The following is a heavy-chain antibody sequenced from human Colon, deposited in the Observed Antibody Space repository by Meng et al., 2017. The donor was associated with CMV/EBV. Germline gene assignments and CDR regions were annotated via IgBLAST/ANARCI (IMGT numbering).Heavy chain of an antibody. J-gene: IGHJ6*02. CDR3: ARDLDVKGLEWFSAYGMDV. CDR2: INWNDGSK. CDR1: GFTFDDYG. D-gene: IGHD3-3*01. Sequence: EGSLRLSCAASGFTFDDYGMSWVRQAPGKGLEWVSVINWNDGSKGSADSVKGRFTISRDNAKNSLYLQMNSLRAEDTALYHCARDLDVKGLEWFSAYGMDVWGQGTTVTVSS. V-gene: IGHV3-20*01.